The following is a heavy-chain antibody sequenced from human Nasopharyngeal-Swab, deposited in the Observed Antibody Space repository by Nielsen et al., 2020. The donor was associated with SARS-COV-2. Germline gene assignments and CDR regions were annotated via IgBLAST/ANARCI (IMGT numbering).Heavy chain of an antibody. Sequence: GESLKISCAASGLTFTNSWMSWVRQAPGKGLEWVANIKQDGSDKYYVDSVKGRFTISRDNAKNSLELQMDSLRVEDTAVYYCARVHCSRSSCSAPDYYYYYMDVWGKGTTVTVSS. CDR3: ARVHCSRSSCSAPDYYYYYMDV. CDR2: IKQDGSDK. CDR1: GLTFTNSW. V-gene: IGHV3-7*04. J-gene: IGHJ6*03. D-gene: IGHD2-2*01.